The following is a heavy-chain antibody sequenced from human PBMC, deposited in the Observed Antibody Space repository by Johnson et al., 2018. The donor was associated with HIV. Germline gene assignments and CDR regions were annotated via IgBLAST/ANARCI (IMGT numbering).Heavy chain of an antibody. J-gene: IGHJ3*02. D-gene: IGHD3-16*02. CDR2: IWYDGSNK. CDR1: GFTFSSYA. V-gene: IGHV3-30*04. CDR3: ARGLMITFGGVIVPYVFDI. Sequence: QMLLVESGGGVVQPGRSLRLSCAASGFTFSSYAMHWVRQAPGKGLEWVAVIWYDGSNKYYADSVKGRFTISRDNSKNTLYLQMNSLRAEDTAVYYCARGLMITFGGVIVPYVFDIWGQGTMVTVSS.